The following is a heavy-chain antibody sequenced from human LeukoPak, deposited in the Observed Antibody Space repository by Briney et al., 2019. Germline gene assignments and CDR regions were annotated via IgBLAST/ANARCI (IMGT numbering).Heavy chain of an antibody. J-gene: IGHJ4*02. D-gene: IGHD6-19*01. Sequence: SQTLSLICAISGDSVSSNIAAWNWIRQSPSRGLEWLGRTYYRSKWYSDYAVSVKSRITISPDTSRNQFSLQLNSVTPEDTAVYFCARDHYSSGCYRFDYWGQGTLVTVSS. CDR1: GDSVSSNIAA. V-gene: IGHV6-1*01. CDR2: TYYRSKWYS. CDR3: ARDHYSSGCYRFDY.